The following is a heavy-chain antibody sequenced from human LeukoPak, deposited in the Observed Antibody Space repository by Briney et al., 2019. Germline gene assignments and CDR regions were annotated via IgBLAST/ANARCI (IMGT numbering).Heavy chain of an antibody. CDR2: IYPGDPDT. J-gene: IGHJ4*02. D-gene: IGHD5-18*01. Sequence: GESLKISCKGSGYSFSSYWIGRVRQMPGKGLEWMGIIYPGDPDTRYSPSFQGQVTISADKSISTAYLQWSSLKASDTSIYYCARSGRGYSHGYDYWGQGTLVTVSS. CDR3: ARSGRGYSHGYDY. CDR1: GYSFSSYW. V-gene: IGHV5-51*01.